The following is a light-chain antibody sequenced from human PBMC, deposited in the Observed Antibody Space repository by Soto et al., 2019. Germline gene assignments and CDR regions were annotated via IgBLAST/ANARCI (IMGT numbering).Light chain of an antibody. V-gene: IGKV3-20*01. CDR1: QRVTGSF. CDR2: GAS. J-gene: IGKJ1*01. CDR3: QQHGSSPWT. Sequence: EIVLTQSPGTLSLSPGARATLSCRASQRVTGSFLAWYQQKPGQAPRLLIYGASNRATGIPDRFSGSGSGTDFTLTVSRVEPEDFAVYYCQQHGSSPWTFGQGTKV.